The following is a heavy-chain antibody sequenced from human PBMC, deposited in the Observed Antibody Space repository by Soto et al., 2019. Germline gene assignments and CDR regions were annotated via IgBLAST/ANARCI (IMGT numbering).Heavy chain of an antibody. V-gene: IGHV4-34*01. CDR1: GASFSNYY. CDR3: GRGRGYSTASGSYYSGVAV. Sequence: SAPLSLTCALYGASFSNYYRNWIRQPPGKGREWIGNIHHNGSTNYRPSLTSRLTISVDTSKNQFSLTLRSVTAADTAVYFCGRGRGYSTASGSYYSGVAVWGQGNTVT. D-gene: IGHD2-8*02. J-gene: IGHJ6*02. CDR2: IHHNGST.